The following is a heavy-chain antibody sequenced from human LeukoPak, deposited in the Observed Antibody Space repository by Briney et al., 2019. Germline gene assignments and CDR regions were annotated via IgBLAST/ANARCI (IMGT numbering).Heavy chain of an antibody. CDR2: IRYDGSNK. Sequence: GGSLRLSCAASGFTFSSYGMHWVRQAPGKGLEWVAFIRYDGSNKYYADSVKGRFTISRDNSKNTLYLQMNSLRAEDTAVYYCARDLKYGSGSYKGYFDYWGQGTLVTVPS. CDR3: ARDLKYGSGSYKGYFDY. V-gene: IGHV3-30*02. CDR1: GFTFSSYG. D-gene: IGHD3-10*01. J-gene: IGHJ4*02.